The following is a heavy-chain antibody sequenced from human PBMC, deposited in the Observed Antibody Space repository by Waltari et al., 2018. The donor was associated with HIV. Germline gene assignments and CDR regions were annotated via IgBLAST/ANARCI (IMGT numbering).Heavy chain of an antibody. Sequence: QVQLQQWGAGLLKPSETLSLTCAVYGGSFSGYYWSWIRQPPGKGLEWIGEINHSGSTNYNPSLKSRVTISVDTSKNQFSLKLSSVTAADTAVYYCARVGGTSQNHNGVSYRGAFDIWGQGTMVTVSS. CDR1: GGSFSGYY. D-gene: IGHD2-8*01. J-gene: IGHJ3*02. CDR3: ARVGGTSQNHNGVSYRGAFDI. V-gene: IGHV4-34*01. CDR2: INHSGST.